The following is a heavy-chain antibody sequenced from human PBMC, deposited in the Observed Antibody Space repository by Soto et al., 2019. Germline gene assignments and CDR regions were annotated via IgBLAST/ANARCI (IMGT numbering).Heavy chain of an antibody. Sequence: EVQLVESGGGLVQPGGSLRLSCAASGFTFSRYAMHWVRQAPGKGLEYVSPISSNGGTTYYANSVKRRFTISRDNSKNTLYLQMGRLRPEDTAVYYCARGGRGYEFDYWGQGTLVTVSS. CDR1: GFTFSRYA. D-gene: IGHD5-12*01. V-gene: IGHV3-64*01. CDR3: ARGGRGYEFDY. CDR2: ISSNGGTT. J-gene: IGHJ4*02.